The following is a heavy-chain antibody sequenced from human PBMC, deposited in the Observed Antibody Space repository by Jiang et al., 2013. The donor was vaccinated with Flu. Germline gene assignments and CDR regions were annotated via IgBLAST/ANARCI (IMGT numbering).Heavy chain of an antibody. CDR2: IRHKGNI. V-gene: IGHV4-34*01. CDR1: GGSISGY. J-gene: IGHJ3*01. Sequence: GSGLVKPSETLSLTCAVYGGSISGYWSWIRQSPGKGLEWIGEIRHKGNINYNPFLKSRVTISIDTSKKQFSLKMTSLTAADTAVYYCAANDYGHHVSRGAVFDVWGQKTLVTVSS. CDR3: AANDYGHHVSRGAVFDV. D-gene: IGHD4-17*01.